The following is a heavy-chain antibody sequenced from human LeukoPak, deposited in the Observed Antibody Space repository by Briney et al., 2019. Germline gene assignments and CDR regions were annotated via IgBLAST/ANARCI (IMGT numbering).Heavy chain of an antibody. V-gene: IGHV3-21*01. D-gene: IGHD6-13*01. CDR1: GFIFSNYS. CDR3: ARDRIEQQRTLGRSSNYYSYYYMDV. J-gene: IGHJ6*03. Sequence: GGSLRLSCAASGFIFSNYSMNWVRQAPGKGLEWVSSISSRSSYIYDADSVKGRFTISRDNAKNSLYLQMNSLRAEDTAVYYCARDRIEQQRTLGRSSNYYSYYYMDVWGKGTTVTVSS. CDR2: ISSRSSYI.